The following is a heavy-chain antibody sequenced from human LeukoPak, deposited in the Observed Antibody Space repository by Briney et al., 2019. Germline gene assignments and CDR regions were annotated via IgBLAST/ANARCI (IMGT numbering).Heavy chain of an antibody. CDR1: GGTFSSYA. CDR2: INTNTGNP. Sequence: GSSVKVSCKASGGTFSSYAISWVRQAPGQGLEWMGWINTNTGNPTYAQGFTGRFVFSLDTSVSTAYLQISSLKAEDTAVYYCVGALVGATTFDYWGQGTLVTVSS. CDR3: VGALVGATTFDY. J-gene: IGHJ4*02. V-gene: IGHV7-4-1*02. D-gene: IGHD1-26*01.